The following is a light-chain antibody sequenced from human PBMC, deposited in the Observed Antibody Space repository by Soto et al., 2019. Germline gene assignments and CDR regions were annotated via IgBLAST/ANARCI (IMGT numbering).Light chain of an antibody. V-gene: IGKV1-8*01. CDR1: QGISSY. J-gene: IGKJ1*01. CDR3: QQTYTTPRT. Sequence: AIRLTHAQSSLSACTGDSVALTCRASQGISSYLAWYQQKPGKAPKLLIFSASNLQGGVPSRFSGTGSGTDFTFTISSLLPEDFATYYCQQTYTTPRTFGQGTKVDIK. CDR2: SAS.